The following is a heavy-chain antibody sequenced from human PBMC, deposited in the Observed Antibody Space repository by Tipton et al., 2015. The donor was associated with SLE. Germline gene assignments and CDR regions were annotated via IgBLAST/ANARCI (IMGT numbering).Heavy chain of an antibody. CDR2: IWYDGNNK. Sequence: SLRLSCAASGFTFSSYGMHWVRQAPGKGLEWVAVIWYDGNNKYYADSVKGRFTISRDNSKNTLYLEMNSLRAEDTAVYYCASRTAVAGTFSYWGQGTLVTVSS. CDR3: ASRTAVAGTFSY. J-gene: IGHJ4*02. V-gene: IGHV3-33*08. CDR1: GFTFSSYG. D-gene: IGHD6-19*01.